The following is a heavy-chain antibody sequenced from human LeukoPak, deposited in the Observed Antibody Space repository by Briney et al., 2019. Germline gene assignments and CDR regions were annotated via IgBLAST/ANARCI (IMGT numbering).Heavy chain of an antibody. Sequence: PSETLSLTCTVSGGSISSYYWSWIRHPPGKGLEWIGYIYYSVSTNYNPSLQSRVTISLDTSNNQFSLKVSSVTAAATAVYYCARDPYLTGKFDDWGQGTLVTVSS. CDR1: GGSISSYY. CDR2: IYYSVST. D-gene: IGHD1-1*01. CDR3: ARDPYLTGKFDD. J-gene: IGHJ4*02. V-gene: IGHV4-59*01.